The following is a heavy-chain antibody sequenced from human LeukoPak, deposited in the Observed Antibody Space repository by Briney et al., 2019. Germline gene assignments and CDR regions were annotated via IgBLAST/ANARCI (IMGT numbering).Heavy chain of an antibody. Sequence: SETLSLTCTVSGGSISSYYWSWIRQPPGKGLEWIGYIYYSGSTNYNPSLKSRVTISVDTSKNQFSLKLSSVTAADTAVYYCARDRNYYDSSVYHRVDYWGQGTLVTVSS. V-gene: IGHV4-59*01. CDR3: ARDRNYYDSSVYHRVDY. J-gene: IGHJ4*02. CDR1: GGSISSYY. D-gene: IGHD3-22*01. CDR2: IYYSGST.